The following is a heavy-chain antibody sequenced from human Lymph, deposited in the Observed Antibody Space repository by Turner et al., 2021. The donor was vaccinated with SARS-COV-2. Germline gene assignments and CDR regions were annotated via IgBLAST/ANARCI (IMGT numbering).Heavy chain of an antibody. D-gene: IGHD6-19*01. J-gene: IGHJ6*02. V-gene: IGHV4-59*08. CDR3: AGHGFSGWYGGGMDV. CDR1: GGPIRSYY. Sequence: QVQLQASAPALVTPSETLSLTCTVSGGPIRSYYWRWIRLSPGKGLEWIGYIHYGGSTNYNLYLKSRVTISVDTSKTQYTLKLCSVTAADTAVYSCAGHGFSGWYGGGMDVWGQGTTVTVSS. CDR2: IHYGGST.